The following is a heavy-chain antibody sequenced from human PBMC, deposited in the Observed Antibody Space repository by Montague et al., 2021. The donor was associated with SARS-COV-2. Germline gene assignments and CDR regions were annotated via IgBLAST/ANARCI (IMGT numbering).Heavy chain of an antibody. CDR3: ARMSMYYVDTSISRSGCLDV. D-gene: IGHD3-22*01. V-gene: IGHV4-59*01. Sequence: SETLSLTCTVSGGSISPFDWSWIRQSPERGLEWIGTIYYSGTANYNPSLMGRLAMSLQTSQKQLSLEMRSVTAADTAVYYCARMSMYYVDTSISRSGCLDVWGQGTVVIVSS. CDR2: IYYSGTA. CDR1: GGSISPFD. J-gene: IGHJ6*02.